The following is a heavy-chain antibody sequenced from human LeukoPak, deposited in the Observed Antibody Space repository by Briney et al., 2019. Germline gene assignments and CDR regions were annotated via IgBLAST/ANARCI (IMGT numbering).Heavy chain of an antibody. J-gene: IGHJ3*02. D-gene: IGHD3-22*01. CDR2: ITSSSRYI. V-gene: IGHV3-21*01. Sequence: GGSLRLSCTVSGFTFSTYNMNWVRQAPGKGLEWVSSITSSSRYIYYADSVKGRFTISRDNAKNSLYLQMNSLRAEDTAVYYCARLGTYYYDSSGYDAFDIWGQGTMVTVSS. CDR3: ARLGTYYYDSSGYDAFDI. CDR1: GFTFSTYN.